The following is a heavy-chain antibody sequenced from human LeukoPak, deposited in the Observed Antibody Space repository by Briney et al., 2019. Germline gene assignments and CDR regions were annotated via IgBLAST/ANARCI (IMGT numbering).Heavy chain of an antibody. CDR3: AREQMYYDILTGYVSNYYYYGMDV. V-gene: IGHV3-23*01. CDR2: VSGSGRNT. D-gene: IGHD3-9*01. J-gene: IGHJ6*02. Sequence: GGSLRLSCAGSGFTFSNYAMTWVRQAPGKGLEWVSSVSGSGRNTFYPDSVEGRFTISRDNSKNTVYLQMNSLRADDTAVYYCAREQMYYDILTGYVSNYYYYGMDVRGQGTTVTVSS. CDR1: GFTFSNYA.